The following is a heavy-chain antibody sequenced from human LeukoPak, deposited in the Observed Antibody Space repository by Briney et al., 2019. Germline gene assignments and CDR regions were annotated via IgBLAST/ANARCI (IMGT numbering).Heavy chain of an antibody. D-gene: IGHD2-15*01. V-gene: IGHV3-23*01. Sequence: GGSLRLSCAASGFSFGTCAMNWVRRAPGMGLEWVSTISDSGGSTSYADSVKGRFTISRDNSKNTLYLQMNSLRADDTAIYYCAKLSGGHCSGGSCYSVYCRRGALVTVSS. J-gene: IGHJ4*02. CDR3: AKLSGGHCSGGSCYSVY. CDR2: ISDSGGST. CDR1: GFSFGTCA.